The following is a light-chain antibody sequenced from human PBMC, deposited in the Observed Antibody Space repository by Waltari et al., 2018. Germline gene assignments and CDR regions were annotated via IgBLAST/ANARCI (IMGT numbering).Light chain of an antibody. V-gene: IGLV1-51*02. CDR1: SSNIGNNY. Sequence: QSVLTQPPSVSAAPGQRVTISCSGGSSNIGNNYVSWYRQFPGTAPKLLIYEASWRPSGFPGRFCGSKSGPSAPLHLTRLLAGVEAAYYCSTWDSSLSGAVFGGGTHLTDL. CDR3: STWDSSLSGAV. J-gene: IGLJ7*01. CDR2: EAS.